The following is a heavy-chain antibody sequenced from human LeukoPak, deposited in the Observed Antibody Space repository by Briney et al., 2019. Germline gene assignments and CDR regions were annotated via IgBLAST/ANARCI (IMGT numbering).Heavy chain of an antibody. J-gene: IGHJ2*01. CDR2: INQRRNT. D-gene: IGHD6-19*01. CDR1: GGSISSGDYY. V-gene: IGHV4-30-4*08. CDR3: ARHGWHAWYFDL. Sequence: SQTLSLTCTVSGGSISSGDYYWSWIRQPPGKGLEWIGEINQRRNTNYNPSLKSRVTISIDTSKNQFSLKLSSVTAADTAVYYCARHGWHAWYFDLWGRGTLVTVSS.